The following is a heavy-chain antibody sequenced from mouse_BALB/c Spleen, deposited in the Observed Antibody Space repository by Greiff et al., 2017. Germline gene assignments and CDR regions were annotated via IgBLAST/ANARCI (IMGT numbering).Heavy chain of an antibody. V-gene: IGHV2-2*02. CDR2: IWSGGST. J-gene: IGHJ2*01. CDR1: GFSLTSYG. Sequence: VMLVESGPGLVQPSQSLSITCTVSGFSLTSYGVHWVRQSPGKGLEWLGVIWSGGSTDYNAAFISRLSISKDNSKSQVFFKMNSLQANDTAIYYCARGYDGLAYWGRGTTLTVSS. D-gene: IGHD2-3*01. CDR3: ARGYDGLAY.